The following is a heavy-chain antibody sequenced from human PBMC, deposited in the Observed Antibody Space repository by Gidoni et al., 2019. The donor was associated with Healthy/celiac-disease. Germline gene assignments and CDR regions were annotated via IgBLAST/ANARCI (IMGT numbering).Heavy chain of an antibody. D-gene: IGHD2-2*01. J-gene: IGHJ4*02. CDR2: ISSSSSSI. V-gene: IGHV3-21*01. CDR1: GFTFSSYS. Sequence: EVQLVESGRGLVTPGGSLRLSCAASGFTFSSYSMNWVRQAPGKGLEWVSSISSSSSSIYYADSVKGRFTISRDNAKNSLYLQMTSLRAEDTAVYYCARALVCSSTSCYAEFDYWGQGTLVTVSS. CDR3: ARALVCSSTSCYAEFDY.